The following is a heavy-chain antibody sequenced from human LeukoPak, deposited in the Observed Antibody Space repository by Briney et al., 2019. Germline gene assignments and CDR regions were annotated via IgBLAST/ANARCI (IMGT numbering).Heavy chain of an antibody. D-gene: IGHD2-2*01. CDR2: ISGSGGST. CDR3: AKGIVVVPTGGNFDY. J-gene: IGHJ4*02. V-gene: IGHV3-23*01. CDR1: GFTFSTYT. Sequence: GGSLRLSCAASGFTFSTYTMNWVRQAPGRGLEWVSAISGSGGSTYYEDSVKGRFTISRDNSKNTLYLQMNSLRAEDTAVYYCAKGIVVVPTGGNFDYWGQGTRVTVSS.